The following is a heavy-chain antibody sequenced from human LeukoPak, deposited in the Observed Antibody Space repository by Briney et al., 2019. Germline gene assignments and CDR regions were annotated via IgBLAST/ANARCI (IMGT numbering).Heavy chain of an antibody. CDR3: ARAETQQLRFLDY. CDR2: IYYSGST. D-gene: IGHD6-13*01. J-gene: IGHJ4*02. V-gene: IGHV4-39*07. CDR1: GGSISSSSYY. Sequence: SETLSLTCTVSGGSISSSSYYWGWIRQPPGKGLEWIGSIYYSGSTYYNPSLKSRVTISVDTSKNQFSLKLSSVTAADTAVYYCARAETQQLRFLDYWGQGTLVTVSS.